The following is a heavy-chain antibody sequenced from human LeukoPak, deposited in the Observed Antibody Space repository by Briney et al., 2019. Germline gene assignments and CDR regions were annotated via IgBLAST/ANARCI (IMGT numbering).Heavy chain of an antibody. D-gene: IGHD4-11*01. V-gene: IGHV3-21*01. J-gene: IGHJ6*03. CDR2: ISSSSSYI. Sequence: GGSLRLSCAASGFTFSSYSMNWVRQAPGKGLEWVSSISSSSSYIYYVDSVKGRFTISRDNAKNSLYLQMNSLRAEDTAVYYCAREAVTTPGYYYYMDVWGKGTTVTVSS. CDR3: AREAVTTPGYYYYMDV. CDR1: GFTFSSYS.